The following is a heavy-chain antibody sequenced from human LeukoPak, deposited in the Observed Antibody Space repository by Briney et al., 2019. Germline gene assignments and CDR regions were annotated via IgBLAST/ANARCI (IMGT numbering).Heavy chain of an antibody. CDR3: ARMGRVYYYGSGSEFDY. V-gene: IGHV1-69*13. Sequence: SVKVSCKASGGTFSSYAISWVRQAPGQGLEWMGGIIPIFGTANYAQKFQGRVTITADESTSAAYMELSSLRSEDTAVYYCARMGRVYYYGSGSEFDYWGQGTLVTVSS. CDR2: IIPIFGTA. D-gene: IGHD3-10*01. J-gene: IGHJ4*02. CDR1: GGTFSSYA.